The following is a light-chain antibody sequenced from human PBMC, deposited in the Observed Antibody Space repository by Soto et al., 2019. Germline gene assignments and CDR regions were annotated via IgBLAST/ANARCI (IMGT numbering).Light chain of an antibody. V-gene: IGLV1-44*01. CDR3: AAWDESLKGWV. Sequence: QSVLAQPPSAYGTPGQRVTISCSGSTSNIGSNTVSWYRQLPGTAPKVLMYGSDQRPSGVPDRFSGFTSGTSASLAISGLQSEDEADYYCAAWDESLKGWVFGGGTKLTVL. CDR2: GSD. J-gene: IGLJ3*02. CDR1: TSNIGSNT.